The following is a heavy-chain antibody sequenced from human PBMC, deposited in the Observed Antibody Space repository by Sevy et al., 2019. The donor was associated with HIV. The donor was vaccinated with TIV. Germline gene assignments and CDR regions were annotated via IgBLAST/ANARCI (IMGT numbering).Heavy chain of an antibody. J-gene: IGHJ5*02. Sequence: ASVKVSCKASGYTFTSYGISWVRQAPGQGLEWMGWISAYNGNTNYAQKLQGRVTMTTDTSTSTAYMELRSLRSDETAVYYCARAIEYYDFWSGYYSKNWFDPWGQGTLVTVSS. D-gene: IGHD3-3*01. CDR3: ARAIEYYDFWSGYYSKNWFDP. CDR2: ISAYNGNT. CDR1: GYTFTSYG. V-gene: IGHV1-18*04.